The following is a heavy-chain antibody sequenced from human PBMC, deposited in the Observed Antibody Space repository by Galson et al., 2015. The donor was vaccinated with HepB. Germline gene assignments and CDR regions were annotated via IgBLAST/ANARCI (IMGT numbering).Heavy chain of an antibody. CDR2: IDSDASIM. D-gene: IGHD3-16*01. CDR1: GFTFSTSW. CDR3: ASPLMGF. J-gene: IGHJ4*02. V-gene: IGHV3-74*01. Sequence: SLRLSCAASGFTFSTSWMHWVRQAPGKGLLWLSHIDSDASIMNYADSVKGRFTISRDNAKNTLYLQMNSLRAEDTAVYYCASPLMGFWGQGTLVAVSS.